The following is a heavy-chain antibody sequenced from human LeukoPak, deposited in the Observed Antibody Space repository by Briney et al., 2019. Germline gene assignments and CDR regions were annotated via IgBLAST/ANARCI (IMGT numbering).Heavy chain of an antibody. CDR1: GFTFSSYS. CDR2: ISSSSSYI. CDR3: AREDGVITTVRGVIYRELTSAFDI. D-gene: IGHD3-10*01. J-gene: IGHJ3*02. V-gene: IGHV3-21*01. Sequence: GGSLRLSCAASGFTFSSYSMNWVRQAPGKGLEWVSSISSSSSYIYYADSVKGRFTISRDNAENSLYLQMNSLRAEDTAVYYCAREDGVITTVRGVIYRELTSAFDIWGQGTMVTVSS.